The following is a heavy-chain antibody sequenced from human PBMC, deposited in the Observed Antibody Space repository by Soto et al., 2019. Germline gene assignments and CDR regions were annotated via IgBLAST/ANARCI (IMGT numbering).Heavy chain of an antibody. D-gene: IGHD6-19*01. CDR1: GFTFSSNG. V-gene: IGHV3-30*18. Sequence: GGSLRLSCAASGFTFSSNGMHWVRQAPGKGLEWVAVISYDGSNKYYADSVKGRSTISRDNSKNTLYLQMNSQRAEHTAVYYCSKPVYSSGWSNFDYWGQGTLVTVSS. J-gene: IGHJ4*02. CDR3: SKPVYSSGWSNFDY. CDR2: ISYDGSNK.